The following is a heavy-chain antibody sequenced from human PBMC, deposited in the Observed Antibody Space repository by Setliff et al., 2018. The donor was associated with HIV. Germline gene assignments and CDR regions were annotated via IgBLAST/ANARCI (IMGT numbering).Heavy chain of an antibody. V-gene: IGHV4-34*01. J-gene: IGHJ4*02. CDR3: ARGGLGVVGAIDY. CDR1: GGSFSGYY. Sequence: SETLSLTRAVYGGSFSGYYWTWIRQPPGRGLEWIGEIIHSGGTNYNRSLKSRVTISVDTSKNQFSLNLSSVTAADTAVYYCARGGLGVVGAIDYWSQGTLVTVSS. D-gene: IGHD2-15*01. CDR2: IIHSGGT.